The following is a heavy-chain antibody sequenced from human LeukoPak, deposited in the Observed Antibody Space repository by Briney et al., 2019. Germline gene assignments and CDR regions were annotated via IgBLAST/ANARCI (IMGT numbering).Heavy chain of an antibody. J-gene: IGHJ6*02. D-gene: IGHD6-13*01. CDR3: IADDYYYGMDV. CDR1: GYTFTSYY. Sequence: GASVKVSCKASGYTFTSYYMHWVRQAPGQGLEWMGIINPSDGSTSYAQKFQGRVTMTRDTSTSTVYMELSSLRSEDTAVYYCIADDYYYGMDVWGQGTTVTVSS. CDR2: INPSDGST. V-gene: IGHV1-46*01.